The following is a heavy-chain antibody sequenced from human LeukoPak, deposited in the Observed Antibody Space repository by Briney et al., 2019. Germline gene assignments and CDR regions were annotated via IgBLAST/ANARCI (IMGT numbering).Heavy chain of an antibody. D-gene: IGHD4/OR15-4a*01. J-gene: IGHJ5*02. CDR2: IYGSGST. V-gene: IGHV4-59*02. CDR3: ARSTMVNTATGWFDP. CDR1: SGSVRSYY. Sequence: PSETLSLTCTVSSGSVRSYYWSWIRQPPGKGLEWIGYIYGSGSTNFNPSLKSRVTMSVDTSKNQISLKLSFVTAADTAMYYCARSTMVNTATGWFDPWGQGTLVTVSS.